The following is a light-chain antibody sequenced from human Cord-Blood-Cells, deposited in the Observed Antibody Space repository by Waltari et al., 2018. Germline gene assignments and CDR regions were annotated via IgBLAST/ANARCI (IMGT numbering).Light chain of an antibody. CDR2: DVS. V-gene: IGLV2-14*01. J-gene: IGLJ3*02. CDR1: SSDVGGYNY. Sequence: QSALTQPAPVSGSPGQSITISCTGTSSDVGGYNYVSWYQQHPGKAPKLMIYDVSNRPSGVSNRFPGSKSGNTASLAISGLQAEDEADYYCSSYTSSSTVFGGGTKLTVL. CDR3: SSYTSSSTV.